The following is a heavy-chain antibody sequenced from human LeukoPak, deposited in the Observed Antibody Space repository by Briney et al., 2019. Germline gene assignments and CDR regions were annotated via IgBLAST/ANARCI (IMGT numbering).Heavy chain of an antibody. D-gene: IGHD1-26*01. CDR3: ARESRGIVGARAAFDI. V-gene: IGHV1-2*02. Sequence: ASLKVSCKASGYNFIAYYVHWVRQAPGQGLEWMGWINPNGGDTNYAQKFQDTVTMTRDTSIRTAYMELSRLRSDDTAVYYCARESRGIVGARAAFDIWGQGTVVTVSS. CDR2: INPNGGDT. J-gene: IGHJ3*02. CDR1: GYNFIAYY.